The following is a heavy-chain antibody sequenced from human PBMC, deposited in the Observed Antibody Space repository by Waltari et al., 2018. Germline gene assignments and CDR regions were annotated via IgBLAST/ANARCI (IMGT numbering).Heavy chain of an antibody. D-gene: IGHD6-19*01. V-gene: IGHV1-8*01. J-gene: IGHJ4*02. CDR1: GYTFPSYD. CDR3: ARGQSIAVAGELDY. CDR2: MNPNSGNT. Sequence: QVQLVQSGAEVKKPGASVKVSCKASGYTFPSYDFNWVRQATGQGLEWMGWMNPNSGNTGYAQKFQGRVTMTRNTSISTAYMELSSLRSEDTAVYYCARGQSIAVAGELDYWGQGTLVTVSS.